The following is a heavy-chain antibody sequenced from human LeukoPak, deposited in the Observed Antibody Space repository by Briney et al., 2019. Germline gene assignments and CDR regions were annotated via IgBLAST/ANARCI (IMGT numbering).Heavy chain of an antibody. V-gene: IGHV4-34*01. CDR2: INHSGST. D-gene: IGHD3-22*01. CDR1: GGSFSGYY. CDR3: ARVDYYDSSGYYPYDAFDI. Sequence: SETLSLTCTVSGGSFSGYYWSWIRQPPGKGLEWIGEINHSGSTNYNPSLKSRVTISVDTSKNQFSLKLSSVTAADTAVYYCARVDYYDSSGYYPYDAFDIWGQGTMVTVSS. J-gene: IGHJ3*02.